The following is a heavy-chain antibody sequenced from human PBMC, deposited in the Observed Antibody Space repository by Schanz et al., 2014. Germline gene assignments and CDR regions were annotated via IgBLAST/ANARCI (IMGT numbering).Heavy chain of an antibody. J-gene: IGHJ6*02. D-gene: IGHD6-19*01. CDR3: ARENTAVAGMPRVMDV. Sequence: QVQLVQSGAEVKKPGASVKVSCKASGYTTFTDYYIHWVRQAPGQGLEWMGWINPNSGDTNYAQKFQGRVTMTRNTSISTAYMELSSLRSEDTAVYYCARENTAVAGMPRVMDVWGQGTTVTVTS. CDR1: GYTTFTDYY. CDR2: INPNSGDT. V-gene: IGHV1-2*02.